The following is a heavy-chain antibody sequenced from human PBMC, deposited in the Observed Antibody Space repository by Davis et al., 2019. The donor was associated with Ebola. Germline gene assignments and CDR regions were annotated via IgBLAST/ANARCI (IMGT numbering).Heavy chain of an antibody. CDR3: ARDLYSGYDSDLYYYYYGMDV. V-gene: IGHV3-21*01. CDR1: GFTFSSYS. J-gene: IGHJ6*04. CDR2: ISSSSSYI. D-gene: IGHD5-12*01. Sequence: GESLKISCAASGFTFSSYSMNWVRQAPGKGLEWVSSISSSSSYIYYADSVKGRFTISRDNAKNSLYLQMNSLRAEDTAVYYCARDLYSGYDSDLYYYYYGMDVWGKGTTVTVSS.